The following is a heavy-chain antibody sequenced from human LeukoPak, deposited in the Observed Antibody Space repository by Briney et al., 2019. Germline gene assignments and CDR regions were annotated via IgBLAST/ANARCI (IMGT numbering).Heavy chain of an antibody. CDR2: MYGAGST. D-gene: IGHD5-24*01. V-gene: IGHV3-66*01. J-gene: IGHJ4*02. CDR1: GFTVSSNY. Sequence: GGSLRLSCAASGFTVSSNYMTWVRQAPGKGLEWVSLMYGAGSTHYADSVRGRFTISRDNAKNTLYLQMTSLRAEDTAIYYCVRDGDVYNFDHWGQGTLVTVSS. CDR3: VRDGDVYNFDH.